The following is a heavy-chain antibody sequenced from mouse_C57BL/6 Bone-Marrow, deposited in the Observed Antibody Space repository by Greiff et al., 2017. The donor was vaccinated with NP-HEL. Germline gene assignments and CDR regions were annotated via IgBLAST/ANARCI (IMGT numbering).Heavy chain of an antibody. V-gene: IGHV5-17*01. CDR3: ARGSYGNYDY. D-gene: IGHD2-1*01. Sequence: EVMLVESGGGLVKPGGSLKLSCAASGFTFSDYGMHWVRQAPEKGLEWVAYISSGSSTIYYADTVKGRFTISRDNAKNTLFLQMTSLRSEDTAMYYCARGSYGNYDYWGQGTTLTVSS. CDR1: GFTFSDYG. J-gene: IGHJ2*01. CDR2: ISSGSSTI.